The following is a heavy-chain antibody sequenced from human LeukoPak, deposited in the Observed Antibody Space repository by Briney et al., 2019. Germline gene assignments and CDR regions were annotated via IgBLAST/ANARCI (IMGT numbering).Heavy chain of an antibody. V-gene: IGHV4-34*01. Sequence: PSETLSLTCAVYGGSFSGYYWSWIRQPPGKGLEWIGEINHSGSTNYNPSLESRVTISVDTSKNQFSLKLSSVTAADTAVYYCARHRPPYYYDSSGEDYYYYGMDVWGQGTTVTVSS. CDR2: INHSGST. CDR1: GGSFSGYY. D-gene: IGHD3-22*01. CDR3: ARHRPPYYYDSSGEDYYYYGMDV. J-gene: IGHJ6*02.